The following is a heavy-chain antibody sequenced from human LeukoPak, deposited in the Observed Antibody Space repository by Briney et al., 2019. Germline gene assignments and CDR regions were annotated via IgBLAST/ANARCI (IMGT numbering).Heavy chain of an antibody. Sequence: PGGSLRLSCAASGFTFSSYGMHWVRQAPGKGLERVAVIWQDGSNKYYADYVKGRFTISRDNSKNTLYLQMNSLRAEDTAVYYCARDLRPYDILTGYQAHWGQGTLVTVSS. CDR3: ARDLRPYDILTGYQAH. CDR2: IWQDGSNK. D-gene: IGHD3-9*01. CDR1: GFTFSSYG. V-gene: IGHV3-33*01. J-gene: IGHJ4*02.